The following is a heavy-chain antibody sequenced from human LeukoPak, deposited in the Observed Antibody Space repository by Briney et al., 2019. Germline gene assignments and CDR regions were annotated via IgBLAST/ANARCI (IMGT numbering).Heavy chain of an antibody. CDR2: ISYSGST. J-gene: IGHJ4*02. CDR1: GGSISSYY. D-gene: IGHD2-15*01. V-gene: IGHV4-59*01. CDR3: ARGMGGPDY. Sequence: PSETLSLTCTVAGGSISSYYWSWIRQPPGKGLEWIGYISYSGSTNYNPPLKSRVTMSVDTSKNQFSLKLSSATAADTAVYYCARGMGGPDYWGQGTLVTVSS.